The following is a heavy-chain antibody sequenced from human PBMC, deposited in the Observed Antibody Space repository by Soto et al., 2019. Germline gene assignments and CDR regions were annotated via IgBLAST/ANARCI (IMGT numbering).Heavy chain of an antibody. J-gene: IGHJ6*03. CDR2: INTNTGNP. Sequence: ASVKVSCKASGYTFTSYAMNWVRQAPGQGLEWMGWINTNTGNPTYAQGFTGRFVFSLDTSVSTAYLQISSLKAEDTVVYYCARPFLSDWVYYYYMDVWGKGTTVTVSS. D-gene: IGHD3-9*01. CDR3: ARPFLSDWVYYYYMDV. V-gene: IGHV7-4-1*02. CDR1: GYTFTSYA.